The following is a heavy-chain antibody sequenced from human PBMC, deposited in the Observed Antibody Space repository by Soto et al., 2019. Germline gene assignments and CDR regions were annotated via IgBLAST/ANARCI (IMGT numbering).Heavy chain of an antibody. D-gene: IGHD3-10*01. CDR2: ITPMIGTT. V-gene: IGHV1-69*01. CDR1: GGTFYTYA. Sequence: QVHLVQSGAEVKRPGSSVRVSCRASGGTFYTYAFTWVRQAPGQGLEWMGGITPMIGTTKHAKKFHGRVTFSADESASTAYMDLSNLRSDDTAVYYCARDVSVMTSVFGFWGQGTPITVSS. CDR3: ARDVSVMTSVFGF. J-gene: IGHJ4*02.